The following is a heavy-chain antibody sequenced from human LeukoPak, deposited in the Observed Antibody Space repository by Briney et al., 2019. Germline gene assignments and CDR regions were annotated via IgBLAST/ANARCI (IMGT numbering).Heavy chain of an antibody. V-gene: IGHV3-23*01. J-gene: IGHJ4*02. D-gene: IGHD2-2*01. CDR3: ARVVPAADY. CDR1: GITFSSFA. Sequence: PGGSLRLSCAASGITFSSFAMTWVRQAPGKGLEWVSSISGLGTTTHFADSAKGWFTISRDNFKNTLYLQMNSLRAEDTAVYYCARVVPAADYWGQGTLVTVSS. CDR2: ISGLGTTT.